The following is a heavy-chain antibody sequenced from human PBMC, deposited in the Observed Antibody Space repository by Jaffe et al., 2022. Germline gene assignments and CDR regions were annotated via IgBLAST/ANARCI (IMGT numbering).Heavy chain of an antibody. J-gene: IGHJ3*02. Sequence: QVQLQESGPGLVKPSGTLSLTCAVSGGSISSSNWWSWVRQPPGKGLEWIGEIYHSGSTNYNPSLKSRVTISVDKSKNQFSLKLSSVTAADTAVYYCARRNGVEDGDYDPWAFDIWGQGTMVTVSS. CDR2: IYHSGST. CDR3: ARRNGVEDGDYDPWAFDI. CDR1: GGSISSSNW. V-gene: IGHV4-4*02. D-gene: IGHD4-17*01.